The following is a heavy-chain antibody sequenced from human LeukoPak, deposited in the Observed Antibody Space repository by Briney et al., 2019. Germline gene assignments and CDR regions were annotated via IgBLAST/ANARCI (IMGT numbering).Heavy chain of an antibody. CDR3: AKGPKYDFWSGTRDYYFDY. CDR1: GFTFSSYA. D-gene: IGHD3-3*01. J-gene: IGHJ4*02. V-gene: IGHV3-23*01. CDR2: ISGSGGST. Sequence: GGSLRLSCAASGFTFSSYAMSWVRQAPGRGLEWVAAISGSGGSTYYADSVKGRLTISRDNSRNTLYLQINSLRAEDTAVYYCAKGPKYDFWSGTRDYYFDYWGQGTLVTVPS.